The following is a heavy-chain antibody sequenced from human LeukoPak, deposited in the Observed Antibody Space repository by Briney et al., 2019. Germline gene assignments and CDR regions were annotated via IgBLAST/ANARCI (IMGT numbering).Heavy chain of an antibody. D-gene: IGHD3-9*01. CDR1: EFTFSNFG. CDR3: AKGGRYSSPFDC. V-gene: IGHV3-30*02. Sequence: GGSLGLSCAASEFTFSNFGMHWVRQAPGKGLEWVAFIRYDGTNKYYADSVKGRFTISRDNSKNTLYLQMNSPRAEDTAVYYCAKGGRYSSPFDCWGQGTLVTVSS. CDR2: IRYDGTNK. J-gene: IGHJ4*02.